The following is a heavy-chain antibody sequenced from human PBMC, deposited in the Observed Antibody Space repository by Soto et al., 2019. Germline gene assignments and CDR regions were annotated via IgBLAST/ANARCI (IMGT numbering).Heavy chain of an antibody. J-gene: IGHJ5*02. CDR2: ISSSSSTI. Sequence: GSLRLSCAASGFTFSSYSMNWVLQAPGKGLEWVSYISSSSSTIYYADSVKGRFTISRDNAKNSLYLQMNSLRAEDTAVYYCAIGACIAAYNWFDPWGQGTLVTVSS. V-gene: IGHV3-48*01. CDR3: AIGACIAAYNWFDP. D-gene: IGHD6-13*01. CDR1: GFTFSSYS.